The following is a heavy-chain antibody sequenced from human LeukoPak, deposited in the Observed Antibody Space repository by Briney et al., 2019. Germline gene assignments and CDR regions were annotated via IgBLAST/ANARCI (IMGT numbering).Heavy chain of an antibody. CDR3: AKSGGGDYGDYGSDY. CDR2: ISYDGSNK. D-gene: IGHD4-17*01. CDR1: GFTFSSYG. V-gene: IGHV3-30*18. J-gene: IGHJ4*02. Sequence: GGSLRLSCAASGFTFSSYGMHWVRQAPGKGLEWVAVISYDGSNKYYADSVKGRFTISRDNSKNTLYLQMNSLRAEDTAAYYCAKSGGGDYGDYGSDYWGQGTLVTASS.